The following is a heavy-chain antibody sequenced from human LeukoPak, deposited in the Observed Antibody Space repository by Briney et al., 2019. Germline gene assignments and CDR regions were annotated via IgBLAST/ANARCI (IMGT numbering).Heavy chain of an antibody. CDR2: ISSSSSYI. J-gene: IGHJ4*02. D-gene: IGHD6-19*01. CDR1: GFTFSSYS. Sequence: PGGSLRLSCAASGFTFSSYSMTWVRQAPGKGLEWVSSISSSSSYIYYADSVKGRFTISRDSAKNPLYLQMNSLRAEDTAVYYCARDIIAVAQTDYWGQGTLVTVSS. CDR3: ARDIIAVAQTDY. V-gene: IGHV3-21*01.